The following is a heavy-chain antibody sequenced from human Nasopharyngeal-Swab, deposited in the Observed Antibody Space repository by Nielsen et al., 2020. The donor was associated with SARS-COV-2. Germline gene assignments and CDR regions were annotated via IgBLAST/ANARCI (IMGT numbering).Heavy chain of an antibody. CDR1: GFIFGTYW. J-gene: IGHJ4*02. Sequence: GGSLRLSCAASGFIFGTYWMHWVRQAPGKGLEWVSRINSDGSSTGDADSVKGRFTVSRDNAKNTLYLQMNSLRAEDTAVYYCARGYAAMGFFDYWGQGTLVTVSS. V-gene: IGHV3-74*01. D-gene: IGHD2-2*01. CDR2: INSDGSST. CDR3: ARGYAAMGFFDY.